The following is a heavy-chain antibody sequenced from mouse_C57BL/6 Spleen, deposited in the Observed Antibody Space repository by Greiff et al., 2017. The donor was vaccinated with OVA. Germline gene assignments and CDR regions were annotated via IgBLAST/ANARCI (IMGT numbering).Heavy chain of an antibody. J-gene: IGHJ2*01. CDR3: TRYGNYPYYFDY. V-gene: IGHV1-15*01. D-gene: IGHD2-1*01. Sequence: QVQLQQSGAELVRPGASVTLSCKASGYTFTDYEMHWVKQTPVHGLEWIGAIDPETGGTAYNQKFKGKAILTADKSSSTAYMELRSLTSEDSAVDYCTRYGNYPYYFDYWGQGTTLTVSS. CDR2: IDPETGGT. CDR1: GYTFTDYE.